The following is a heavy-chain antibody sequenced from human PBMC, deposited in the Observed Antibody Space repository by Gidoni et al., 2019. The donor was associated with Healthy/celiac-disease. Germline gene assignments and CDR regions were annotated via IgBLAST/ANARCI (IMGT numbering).Heavy chain of an antibody. Sequence: QVQLVESGGGVVQPGGSLRLSCAASGFTFSSYGMHWVRQAPGKGLEWVAFIRYDGSNKYYADSVKGRFTISRDNSKNTLYLQMNSLRAEDTAVYYCAKGGYSDVPFDYWGQGTLVTVSS. J-gene: IGHJ4*02. D-gene: IGHD5-18*01. CDR2: IRYDGSNK. CDR3: AKGGYSDVPFDY. CDR1: GFTFSSYG. V-gene: IGHV3-30*02.